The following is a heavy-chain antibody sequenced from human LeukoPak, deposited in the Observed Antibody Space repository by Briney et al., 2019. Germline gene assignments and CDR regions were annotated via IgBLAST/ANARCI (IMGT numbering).Heavy chain of an antibody. V-gene: IGHV4-59*01. CDR2: IYYSGNT. D-gene: IGHD3-9*01. J-gene: IGHJ4*02. CDR1: SGSLSSFY. Sequence: MASETLSLTCTASSGSLSSFYCSWVRQPPGKGLEWIGYIYYSGNTDYNPSLKSRVTISVDTSKNQFSLRLSSVSSTDTSVYYCERFSMKDWFFDYWGQGTLVTVSS. CDR3: ERFSMKDWFFDY.